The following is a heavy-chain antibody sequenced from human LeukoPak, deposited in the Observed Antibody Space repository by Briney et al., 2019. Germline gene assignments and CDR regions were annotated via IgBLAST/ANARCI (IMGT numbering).Heavy chain of an antibody. CDR2: IYHSGST. Sequence: SQTLSLTCTVSGGSISSGGYYWSWIRQPPGKGLEWIGYIYHSGSTNYNPSLKSRVTISVDTSKNQFSLKLSSVTAADTAVYYCARGEDSGSYYNWFDPWGQGTLVTVSS. D-gene: IGHD1-26*01. CDR3: ARGEDSGSYYNWFDP. CDR1: GGSISSGGYY. V-gene: IGHV4-30-2*01. J-gene: IGHJ5*02.